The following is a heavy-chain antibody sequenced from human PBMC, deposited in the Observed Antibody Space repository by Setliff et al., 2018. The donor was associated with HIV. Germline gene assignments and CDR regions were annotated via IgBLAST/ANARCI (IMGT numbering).Heavy chain of an antibody. J-gene: IGHJ3*01. CDR2: INHSGST. CDR1: GGSFSGYY. V-gene: IGHV4-34*01. Sequence: SETLSLTCAVYGGSFSGYYWSWIRQPPGKGLEWIGEINHSGSTNYNPSLKSRVTISVDVSKNQFSLKLNSVTAADTAVYHCARGDTYYHDSSGYVKSALDCFDVWGQGTMVTVSS. CDR3: ARGDTYYHDSSGYVKSALDCFDV. D-gene: IGHD3-22*01.